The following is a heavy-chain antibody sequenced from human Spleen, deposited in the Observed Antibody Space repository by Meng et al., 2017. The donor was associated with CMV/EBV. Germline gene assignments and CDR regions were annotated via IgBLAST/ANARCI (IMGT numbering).Heavy chain of an antibody. CDR1: GFNFSSYA. Sequence: VQLLESVGALGQPGGSQNLSWTDSGFNFSSYAMSWVRQAPGKGLEWVSAISGSGGSTYYADSVKGRFTISRDNSKNTLYLQMNSLRAEDTAVYYCAKDTFGYTWGQGTLVTVSS. D-gene: IGHD3-22*01. CDR2: ISGSGGST. J-gene: IGHJ5*02. V-gene: IGHV3-23*01. CDR3: AKDTFGYT.